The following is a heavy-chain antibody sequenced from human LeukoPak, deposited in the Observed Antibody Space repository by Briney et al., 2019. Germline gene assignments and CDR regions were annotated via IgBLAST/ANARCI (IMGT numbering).Heavy chain of an antibody. V-gene: IGHV3-7*01. CDR3: ARDHRVAGATGSSDY. J-gene: IGHJ4*02. D-gene: IGHD1-26*01. CDR1: GFTFSNYW. CDR2: IKQDGSEI. Sequence: GGSLRLSCAASGFTFSNYWMSWVRQAPGKELEWVANIKQDGSEIYYVDSVKGRFTISRDNAKNSLYLQMNSLRAEDTAVYYCARDHRVAGATGSSDYWGQGTLVTVSS.